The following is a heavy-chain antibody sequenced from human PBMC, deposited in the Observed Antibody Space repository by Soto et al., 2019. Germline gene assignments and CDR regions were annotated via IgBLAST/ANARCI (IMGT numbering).Heavy chain of an antibody. CDR3: ARAMTMTLARIFGMDV. CDR1: GFTFYTYA. D-gene: IGHD3-3*01. CDR2: IFYDGSND. V-gene: IGHV3-33*01. Sequence: GGSLRLSCAASGFTFYTYAMHWVRLAPGKGLEWVAYIFYDGSNDNYAESVKGRFTVSRDNSEGMLYLQMNNLRVEDTGVYFCARAMTMTLARIFGMDVWGPGTTVTVSS. J-gene: IGHJ6*02.